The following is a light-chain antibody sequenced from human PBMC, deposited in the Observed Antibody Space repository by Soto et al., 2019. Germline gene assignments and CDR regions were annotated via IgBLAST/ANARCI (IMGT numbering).Light chain of an antibody. CDR3: MQSTQLPPT. J-gene: IGKJ5*01. CDR1: QSLLHNGGETF. CDR2: EVS. Sequence: DVVMTQTPLSLSVTPGQPASISCKSSQSLLHNGGETFLFWYLQKPGQSPQLLIYEVSNRFSGVPDRFSGSGSGTDFTLEISRVEAEDVCIYYCMQSTQLPPTFGQGTRLGIK. V-gene: IGKV2D-29*02.